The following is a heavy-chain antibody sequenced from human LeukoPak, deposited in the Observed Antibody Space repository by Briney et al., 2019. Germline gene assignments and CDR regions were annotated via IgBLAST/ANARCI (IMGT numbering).Heavy chain of an antibody. Sequence: SETLSLTCTVSGGSISNGDHYWSWIRQPPGKGLEWIGEINHSGSTNYNPSLKSRVTISVDTSKNQFSLKLSSVTAADTAVYYCARVSYYYGMDVWGQGTTVTVSS. CDR2: INHSGST. V-gene: IGHV4-34*01. CDR1: GGSISNGDHY. J-gene: IGHJ6*02. CDR3: ARVSYYYGMDV.